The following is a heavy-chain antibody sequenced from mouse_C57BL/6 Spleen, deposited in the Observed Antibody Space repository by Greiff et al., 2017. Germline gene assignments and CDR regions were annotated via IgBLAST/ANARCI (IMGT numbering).Heavy chain of an antibody. V-gene: IGHV1-64*01. J-gene: IGHJ4*01. CDR1: GYTFTSYW. D-gene: IGHD1-1*01. CDR2: IHPNSGST. Sequence: QVQLQQPGAELVKPGASVKLSCKASGYTFTSYWMYWVKQRPGQGLEWIGMIHPNSGSTNYNEKFKSKATLTVDKSSSTAYMQLSSLTSEDSAVYYCARWDSSYAMDYWGQGTSVTVSS. CDR3: ARWDSSYAMDY.